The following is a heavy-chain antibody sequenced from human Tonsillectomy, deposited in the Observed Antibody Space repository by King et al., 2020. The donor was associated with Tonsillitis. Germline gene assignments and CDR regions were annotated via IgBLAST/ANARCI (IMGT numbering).Heavy chain of an antibody. D-gene: IGHD6-6*01. Sequence: QLVQSGAEVRKPGASVKVSCQASGYAFTDHYVHWVRQAPGQGLEWMGWIIPNSGVTNFVEKFRGSVTVTRATSISTAYMELSGLTSDDTAVYYCARGESLAARRGRNYFDYFGQGTLVTVSS. J-gene: IGHJ4*02. CDR3: ARGESLAARRGRNYFDY. CDR2: IIPNSGVT. V-gene: IGHV1-2*02. CDR1: GYAFTDHY.